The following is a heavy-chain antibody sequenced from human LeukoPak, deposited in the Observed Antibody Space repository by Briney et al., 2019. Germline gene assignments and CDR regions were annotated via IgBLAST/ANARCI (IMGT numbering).Heavy chain of an antibody. J-gene: IGHJ4*02. CDR1: GDSISGSSYY. D-gene: IGHD1-14*01. CDR3: ARHDRRTGSHFDY. Sequence: SETLSLTCTVSGDSISGSSYYWGWIRQPPGEGLEWSGSIYHNGNIYYNPSLKSRVSVSVDTSKNQFSLKLSSVTAADTAVYYCARHDRRTGSHFDYWGQGTLVTVSS. CDR2: IYHNGNI. V-gene: IGHV4-39*01.